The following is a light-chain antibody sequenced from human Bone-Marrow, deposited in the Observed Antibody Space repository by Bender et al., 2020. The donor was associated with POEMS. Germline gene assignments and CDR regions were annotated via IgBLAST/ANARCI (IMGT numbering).Light chain of an antibody. CDR3: QSFDTSLSGWV. V-gene: IGLV3-21*02. Sequence: VLTQPPSVSVAPGQTARITCGGNNIRSKSVHWYQQRPGQAPVLVVYDDSDRPSGIPERFSGSNSGNTAALTITGLQAEDEADYYCQSFDTSLSGWVFGAGTKLTV. CDR1: NIRSKS. CDR2: DDS. J-gene: IGLJ3*02.